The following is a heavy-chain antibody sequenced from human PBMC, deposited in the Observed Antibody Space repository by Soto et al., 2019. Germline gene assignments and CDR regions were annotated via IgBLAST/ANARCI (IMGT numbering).Heavy chain of an antibody. CDR2: INPYNGNT. V-gene: IGHV1-18*01. J-gene: IGHJ4*02. D-gene: IGHD1-26*01. Sequence: QVQLVQSGAEVKKPGASVKVSCKASGYTFTSYGISWVRQAPGQGLEWMGWINPYNGNTKYAQKVQGRVTMTTDTSPSTAYMELRSLRADDTAVYYCARYAAVGLFDYWGQGTLVSVAS. CDR1: GYTFTSYG. CDR3: ARYAAVGLFDY.